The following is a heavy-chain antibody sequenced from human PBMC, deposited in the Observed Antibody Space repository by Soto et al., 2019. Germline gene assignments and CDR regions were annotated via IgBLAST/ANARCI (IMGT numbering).Heavy chain of an antibody. J-gene: IGHJ6*02. CDR1: GYTFTSDG. CDR3: ALDAHCGGAPGCRAMDV. CDR2: ISGSNGNT. Sequence: QVQLVQSGAEVKKPGASVMVSCKASGYTFTSDGVSWVRHAPGQSLEWMGWISGSNGNTNYAQRFRDRVTLTTDTSTSNAYMELSSLRSDDSAVYYCALDAHCGGAPGCRAMDVWGQGTTITVSS. D-gene: IGHD2-21*01. V-gene: IGHV1-18*04.